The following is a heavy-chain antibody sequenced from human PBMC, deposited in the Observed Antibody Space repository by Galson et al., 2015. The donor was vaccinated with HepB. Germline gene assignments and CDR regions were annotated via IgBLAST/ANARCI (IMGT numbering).Heavy chain of an antibody. J-gene: IGHJ3*02. D-gene: IGHD3-16*01. CDR2: IDTSDSYT. V-gene: IGHV5-10-1*01. CDR3: TRRTSIMIREVADAFDI. CDR1: GDTFSGYW. Sequence: QSGAEVTKPGESLRISCNGSGDTFSGYWINWVRQRPGKGLEWMGRIDTSDSYTNCSPSFQGHVTISADKSISTVYLQWSTLKASDTAMYYCTRRTSIMIREVADAFDIWGQGTLVTVSS.